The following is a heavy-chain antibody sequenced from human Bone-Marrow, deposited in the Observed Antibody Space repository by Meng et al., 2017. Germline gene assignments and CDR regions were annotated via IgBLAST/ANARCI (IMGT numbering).Heavy chain of an antibody. V-gene: IGHV3-21*01. CDR3: VRDGIFDF. D-gene: IGHD1-26*01. CDR2: ISNSGSYI. J-gene: IGHJ4*02. Sequence: GGSLRLSCAASGFTSGLSFNIYSMNWVRQAPGKGLEWVSSISNSGSYIYYADSVKGRFTISRDNAKNSLYLQMDSLRAEDTAVYYCVRDGIFDFWGQGTLVTVSS. CDR1: GFTSGLSFNIYS.